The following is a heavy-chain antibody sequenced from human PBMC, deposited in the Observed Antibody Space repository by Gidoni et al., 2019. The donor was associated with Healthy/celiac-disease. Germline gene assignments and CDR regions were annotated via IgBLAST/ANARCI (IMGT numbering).Heavy chain of an antibody. D-gene: IGHD6-13*01. CDR3: ARDPGIAATGEYFDL. CDR1: GGSISSGSYY. V-gene: IGHV4-61*02. Sequence: QVQLQESGPGLVKPSQTLSLTCTVSGGSISSGSYYWSWIRQPAGKGLEWIGRIYTSGSTNYNPSLKSRVTISVDTSKNQFSLKLSSVTAADTAVYYCARDPGIAATGEYFDLWGRGTLVTVSS. J-gene: IGHJ2*01. CDR2: IYTSGST.